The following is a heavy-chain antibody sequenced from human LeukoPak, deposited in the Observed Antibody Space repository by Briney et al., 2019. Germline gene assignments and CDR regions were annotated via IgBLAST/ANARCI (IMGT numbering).Heavy chain of an antibody. V-gene: IGHV3-11*06. CDR1: GFTFSDYY. Sequence: PGGSLRLSCAASGFTFSDYYMSWIRQAPGKGLEWVSYISSSSTYTNYADSVKGRFTISRDNAKNSLYLQMNSLRAEDTAVYYCASQTDYGDYIGASDIWGQGTMVTVSS. J-gene: IGHJ3*02. CDR2: ISSSSTYT. CDR3: ASQTDYGDYIGASDI. D-gene: IGHD4-17*01.